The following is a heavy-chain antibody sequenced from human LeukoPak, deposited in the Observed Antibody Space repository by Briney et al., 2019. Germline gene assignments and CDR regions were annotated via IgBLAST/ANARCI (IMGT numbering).Heavy chain of an antibody. V-gene: IGHV3-74*01. CDR2: INSDGSST. D-gene: IGHD3-10*01. CDR1: GFTFSSYW. J-gene: IGHJ4*02. Sequence: HPGGSLRLSCAASGFTFSSYWMHWVRQAPGKGLVWVSRINSDGSSTSYADSVKGRFTISRDNAKNTLYLQMNSLRAEDTAVYYCAKGGTHYYGSGEGVDYWGQGTLVTVSS. CDR3: AKGGTHYYGSGEGVDY.